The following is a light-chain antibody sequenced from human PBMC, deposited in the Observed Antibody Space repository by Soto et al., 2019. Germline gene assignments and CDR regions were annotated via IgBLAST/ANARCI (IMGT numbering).Light chain of an antibody. CDR1: QSISNY. Sequence: DIQMTQSPSSLSASVGDRVTITCRASQSISNYLSWYQQKPGKAPKLLIYDSSTLRSGVPSRFSGSGSGTDFTLTISSLQPEDFATYYCQQRNTRPPITFGQGTRLEIK. CDR2: DSS. J-gene: IGKJ5*01. V-gene: IGKV1-39*01. CDR3: QQRNTRPPIT.